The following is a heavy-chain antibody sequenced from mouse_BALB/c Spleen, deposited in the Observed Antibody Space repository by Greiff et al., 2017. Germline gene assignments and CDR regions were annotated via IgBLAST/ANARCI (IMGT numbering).Heavy chain of an antibody. Sequence: QVQLQQSGAELARPGASVKMSCKASGYTFTSYTMHWVKQRPGQGLEWIGYINPSSGYTNYNQKFKDKATLTADKSSSTAYMQLSSLTSEDSAVYYCARLMDYYGSSYYFDYWGQGTTLTVSS. CDR3: ARLMDYYGSSYYFDY. CDR2: INPSSGYT. J-gene: IGHJ2*01. D-gene: IGHD1-1*01. V-gene: IGHV1-4*01. CDR1: GYTFTSYT.